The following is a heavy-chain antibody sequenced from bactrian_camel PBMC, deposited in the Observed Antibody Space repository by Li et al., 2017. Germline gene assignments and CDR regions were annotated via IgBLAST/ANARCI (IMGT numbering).Heavy chain of an antibody. CDR2: VYKDGSET. CDR3: AASGDFGL. CDR1: GFAFSNLF. J-gene: IGHJ6*01. Sequence: HVQLVESGGGLVQPGGSMSLSCEASGFAFSNLFMSWVRQGPGKVLEWVSTVYKDGSETRYAESVKGRFTVGRDNAKNTVFLQMNSLKSEDTALYYCAASGDFGLWGLGTQVTVS. V-gene: IGHV3S6*01.